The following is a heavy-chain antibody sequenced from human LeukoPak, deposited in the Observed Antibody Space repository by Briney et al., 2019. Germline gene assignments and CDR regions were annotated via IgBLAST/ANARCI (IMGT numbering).Heavy chain of an antibody. CDR1: GYSFTSYW. CDR3: ARSTPADIASAQNYYYYGMDV. V-gene: IGHV5-51*01. D-gene: IGHD2-15*01. Sequence: GESLKISCKGSGYSFTSYWIGWVRQMPGKGLEWMGIIYPGDSDTRYSPSFQGQVTISGDKSISTAYLQWSSLKASDTAMYYCARSTPADIASAQNYYYYGMDVWGQGTTVTVSS. J-gene: IGHJ6*02. CDR2: IYPGDSDT.